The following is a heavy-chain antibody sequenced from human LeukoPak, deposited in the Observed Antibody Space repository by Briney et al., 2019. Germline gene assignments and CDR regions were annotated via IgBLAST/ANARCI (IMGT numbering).Heavy chain of an antibody. CDR2: IYYSGST. D-gene: IGHD3-22*01. CDR3: VGSPDYYDSGGYEFDL. J-gene: IGHJ5*02. CDR1: GGSISSGSYY. V-gene: IGHV4-39*07. Sequence: SETLSLTCTVSGGSISSGSYYWGWIRQPPGKGLEWTGSIYYSGSTYFNPSLKSRVTISEATSKNQFSLKLSSVTAADTAVYYCVGSPDYYDSGGYEFDLWGQGTLVTVSS.